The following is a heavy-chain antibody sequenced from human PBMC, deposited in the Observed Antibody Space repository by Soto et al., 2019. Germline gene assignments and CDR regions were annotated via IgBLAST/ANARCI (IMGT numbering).Heavy chain of an antibody. D-gene: IGHD3-3*01. Sequence: ASVKVSCKVSGYTLTELSMHWVRQAPGKGLEWMGGFDPEDGETIYAQKFQGRVTMTEDTSTDTAYMELSSLRSEDTAVYYCATDLSLGRYDFWSGYPIHPGVDFWGQGTIVPVSS. J-gene: IGHJ6*02. CDR2: FDPEDGET. V-gene: IGHV1-24*01. CDR1: GYTLTELS. CDR3: ATDLSLGRYDFWSGYPIHPGVDF.